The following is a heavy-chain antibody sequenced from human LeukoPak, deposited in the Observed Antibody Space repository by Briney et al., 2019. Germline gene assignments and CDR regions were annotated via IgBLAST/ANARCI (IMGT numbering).Heavy chain of an antibody. Sequence: PSETLSLTCVVSGGSVSGYYWGWIRQPPGRGLEWIGYVYYSGSTNYNPSFKSRITISVDTSRNQFSLQLSSVTAADTAVYYCARIHRYCSGGACYVPDNWGQGTLVAVSS. CDR1: GGSVSGYY. J-gene: IGHJ4*02. D-gene: IGHD2-15*01. V-gene: IGHV4-59*02. CDR2: VYYSGST. CDR3: ARIHRYCSGGACYVPDN.